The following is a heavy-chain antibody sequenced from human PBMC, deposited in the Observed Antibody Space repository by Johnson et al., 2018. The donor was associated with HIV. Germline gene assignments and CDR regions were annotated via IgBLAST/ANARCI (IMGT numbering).Heavy chain of an antibody. J-gene: IGHJ3*02. CDR3: ARDRFPYYDFWSGYYRGAFDI. CDR1: GFTFSSYG. V-gene: IGHV3-30*03. CDR2: VSYDGSNK. D-gene: IGHD3-3*01. Sequence: HVQLVESGGGVVQPGRSLRLSCVASGFTFSSYGMHWVRQAPGKGLEWVAIVSYDGSNKYYADSVKGRFTISRDNSKNTLYLQMNSLRAEDTAVYYCARDRFPYYDFWSGYYRGAFDIWGQGTMVTVSS.